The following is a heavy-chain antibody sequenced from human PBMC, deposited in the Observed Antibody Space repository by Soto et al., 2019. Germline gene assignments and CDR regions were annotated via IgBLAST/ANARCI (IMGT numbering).Heavy chain of an antibody. J-gene: IGHJ4*02. CDR2: IYHGGST. D-gene: IGHD5-12*01. CDR3: ARESRLGYRFFDF. V-gene: IGHV4-30-2*01. CDR1: GDSISSGGFS. Sequence: QLHLQESGSGLVKPSQTLSLTCGVSGDSISSGGFSWNWLRQPPGKGLEWIGNIYHGGSTYYKPSLQSRVTISVDKSKNQFSLKLSSVTAADTAVYYCARESRLGYRFFDFWGQGTLVTVSS.